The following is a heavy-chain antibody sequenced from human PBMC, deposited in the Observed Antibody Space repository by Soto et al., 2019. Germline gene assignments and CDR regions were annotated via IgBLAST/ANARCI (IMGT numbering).Heavy chain of an antibody. CDR2: ISAYNGNT. D-gene: IGHD4-17*01. CDR3: GRAGGDFPRAVDY. Sequence: QVHLVQSGAEVKQPGASVKVSCKASGYTFTNYGISWVRQAPGQGLEWMGWISAYNGNTNYVQKLQGRVSMTTDTSTSTTYVELRTLRSDETAVYYCGRAGGDFPRAVDYWGQGTLVTVSS. J-gene: IGHJ4*02. CDR1: GYTFTNYG. V-gene: IGHV1-18*01.